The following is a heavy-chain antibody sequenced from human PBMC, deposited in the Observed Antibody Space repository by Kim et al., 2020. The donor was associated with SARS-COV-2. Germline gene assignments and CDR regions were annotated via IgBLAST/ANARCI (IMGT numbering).Heavy chain of an antibody. Sequence: GGSLRLSCVASGFAFGSYAMSWVRQAPGKGLEWVSSISGSGGYTFYAESVKGRFTISRDNSKNTLYLQLNSLRAEDTAVYYCAKEPNSDSKSSGYYFQDWAQSPLVAVPT. CDR2: ISGSGGYT. CDR1: GFAFGSYA. V-gene: IGHV3-23*01. CDR3: AKEPNSDSKSSGYYFQD. J-gene: IGHJ1*01. D-gene: IGHD3-22*01.